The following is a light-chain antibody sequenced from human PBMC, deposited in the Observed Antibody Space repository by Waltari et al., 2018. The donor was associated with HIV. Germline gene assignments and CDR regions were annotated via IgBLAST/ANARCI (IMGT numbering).Light chain of an antibody. CDR3: DSYTGNSTGV. J-gene: IGLJ3*02. V-gene: IGLV2-14*01. CDR2: EVS. Sequence: SAVTQPASVSGLPGQSTTISCPGGGRAVGIYNYVSWYQQHPGKPPKLILYEVSSRAAGVSHRFSGSMSGNTASLTISGLQAEDEADYYCDSYTGNSTGVFGGGTEVTVL. CDR1: GRAVGIYNY.